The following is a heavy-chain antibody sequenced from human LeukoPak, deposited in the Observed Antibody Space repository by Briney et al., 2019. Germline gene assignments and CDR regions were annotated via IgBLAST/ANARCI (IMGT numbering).Heavy chain of an antibody. V-gene: IGHV1-69*01. CDR3: ARDNFPDFWRNYYGMDV. D-gene: IGHD3-3*01. Sequence: GSSVKVSCKASGGTFSSYAISWVRQAPGQGLEWMGGIIPIFGTANYAQKFQGRVTITAVESTSTAYMELSSLRSEDTAVYYCARDNFPDFWRNYYGMDVWGQGTTVTVSS. J-gene: IGHJ6*02. CDR1: GGTFSSYA. CDR2: IIPIFGTA.